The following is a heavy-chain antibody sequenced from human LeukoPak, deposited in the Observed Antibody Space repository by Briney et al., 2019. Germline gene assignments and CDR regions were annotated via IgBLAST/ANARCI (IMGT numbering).Heavy chain of an antibody. V-gene: IGHV4-34*01. CDR2: INHSGST. Sequence: SETLSLTCAVYGGSFSGYYWSWIRQPPGKGLEWTGEINHSGSTNYNPSLKGRVTISVDTSKNQFSLKLSSVTAADTAVYYCAREGSYYFDYWGQGTLVTVSS. D-gene: IGHD1-26*01. J-gene: IGHJ4*02. CDR3: AREGSYYFDY. CDR1: GGSFSGYY.